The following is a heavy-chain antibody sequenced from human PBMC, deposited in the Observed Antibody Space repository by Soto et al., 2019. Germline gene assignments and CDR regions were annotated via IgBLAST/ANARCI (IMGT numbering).Heavy chain of an antibody. CDR3: ARLTVDTAMVSYYYYYYGMDA. D-gene: IGHD5-18*01. V-gene: IGHV5-51*01. Sequence: PGESLKICCRGSGYSFTSYWIGWVRQMPGKGLEWMGIIYPGDSDTRYSPSFQGQVTISADKSISTAYLQWSSLKASDTAMYYCARLTVDTAMVSYYYYYYGMDAWGQGTTVTVSS. J-gene: IGHJ6*02. CDR1: GYSFTSYW. CDR2: IYPGDSDT.